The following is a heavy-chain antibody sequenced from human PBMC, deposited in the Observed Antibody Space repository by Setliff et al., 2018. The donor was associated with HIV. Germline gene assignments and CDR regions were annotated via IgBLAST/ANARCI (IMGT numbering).Heavy chain of an antibody. Sequence: GASVKVSCKASGFSFTSFGITWVRQAPGQGLEWVGWISGYNSNSNYAQKFQGRVTMTTDPFTSTAYMDLRSLTSDDTAVYYCARGPKRADLWSGRANWFDPWGPGTLVTVSS. CDR2: ISGYNSNS. CDR1: GFSFTSFG. J-gene: IGHJ5*02. D-gene: IGHD3-3*01. CDR3: ARGPKRADLWSGRANWFDP. V-gene: IGHV1-18*01.